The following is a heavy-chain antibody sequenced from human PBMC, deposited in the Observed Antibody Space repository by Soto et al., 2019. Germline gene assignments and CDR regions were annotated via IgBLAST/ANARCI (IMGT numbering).Heavy chain of an antibody. CDR3: AKVMCDIFTGYYNPVFDY. D-gene: IGHD3-9*01. CDR2: ISGSGGST. J-gene: IGHJ4*02. CDR1: GFTFSSYS. Sequence: GGSLXLSCAASGFTFSSYSMSWVRQAPGKGLEWVSAISGSGGSTYYADSVKGRFTISRGNSKNTLYLQMNSLRAEYTAVYYCAKVMCDIFTGYYNPVFDYWGQGTLVTVSS. V-gene: IGHV3-23*01.